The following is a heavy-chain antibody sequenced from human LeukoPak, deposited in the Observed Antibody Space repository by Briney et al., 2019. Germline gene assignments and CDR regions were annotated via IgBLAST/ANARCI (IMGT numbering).Heavy chain of an antibody. D-gene: IGHD6-6*01. J-gene: IGHJ4*02. V-gene: IGHV4-39*01. Sequence: SETLSLTCTVSGGSVSSSSYYWGWVRQPPGKGLEWIGSIHYSGSTYYNPSLKSRVTISVDTSKNQFSLKLSSVIAADTAVYYCARQVRVAARPPYFDYWGQGTLVTVSS. CDR2: IHYSGST. CDR1: GGSVSSSSYY. CDR3: ARQVRVAARPPYFDY.